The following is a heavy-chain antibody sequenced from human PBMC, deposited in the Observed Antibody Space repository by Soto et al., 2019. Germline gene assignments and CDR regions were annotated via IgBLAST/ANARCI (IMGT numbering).Heavy chain of an antibody. D-gene: IGHD3-16*02. J-gene: IGHJ5*02. CDR3: ARGGGNYYYIWGIYRQKGWFDP. CDR1: GGSFSGYN. CDR2: INHSGST. Sequence: PSGTLSLSCAVYGGSFSGYNWTWIRQPPGKGLEWIGEINHSGSTNYNPSLKSRVTISVDTSKNQFSLKLSSVTAADTAVYYCARGGGNYYYIWGIYRQKGWFDPWGQGTMVTVSS. V-gene: IGHV4-34*01.